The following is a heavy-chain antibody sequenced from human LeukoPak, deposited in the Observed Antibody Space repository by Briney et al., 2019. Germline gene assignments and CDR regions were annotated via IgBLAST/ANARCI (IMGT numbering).Heavy chain of an antibody. V-gene: IGHV5-51*01. J-gene: IGHJ4*02. CDR1: GYTFTTYW. CDR2: VYPADSDT. CDR3: ARRGTDWHNSRWYYFDY. D-gene: IGHD4-23*01. Sequence: PGESLKISCKASGYTFTTYWIGWVRQMPGKGLEWMGIVYPADSDTKYSPSFQGQVTISADKSISTAYLQWSSLKASDTAIYYCARRGTDWHNSRWYYFDYWGQGTLVTVSS.